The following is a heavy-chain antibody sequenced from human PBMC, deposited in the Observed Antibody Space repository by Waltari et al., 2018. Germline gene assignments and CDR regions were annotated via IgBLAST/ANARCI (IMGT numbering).Heavy chain of an antibody. CDR3: ARLRRVGATPLGYYYYMDV. Sequence: QVQLQESGPGLVKPSETLSLTCTVSGGSMRSYYWSWIRRPPGKGLEWIGYIYYSGSTNYNPSLKSRVTISVDTSKNQFSLKLSSVTAADTAVYYCARLRRVGATPLGYYYYMDVWGKGTTVTISS. CDR2: IYYSGST. V-gene: IGHV4-59*08. D-gene: IGHD1-26*01. CDR1: GGSMRSYY. J-gene: IGHJ6*03.